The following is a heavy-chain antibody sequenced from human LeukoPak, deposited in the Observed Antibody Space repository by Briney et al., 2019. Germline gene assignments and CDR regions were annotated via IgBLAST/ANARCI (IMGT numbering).Heavy chain of an antibody. CDR2: IWYDGSNK. V-gene: IGHV3-33*01. J-gene: IGHJ4*02. CDR3: ARTPIAAAGRNYFDY. Sequence: PGGSLRLSCAASGFTFRSYGMHWVRQAPGKGLEWVAVIWYDGSNKYYADSVKGRFTISRDNSKNTLYLQMNSLRAEDTAVYYCARTPIAAAGRNYFDYWGQGTLVTVSS. D-gene: IGHD6-13*01. CDR1: GFTFRSYG.